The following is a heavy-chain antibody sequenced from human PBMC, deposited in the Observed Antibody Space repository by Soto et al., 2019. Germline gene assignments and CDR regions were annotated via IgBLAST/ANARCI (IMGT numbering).Heavy chain of an antibody. J-gene: IGHJ6*02. D-gene: IGHD3-3*01. Sequence: ASVKVSCKASGYTFTSYYMHWVRQAPGQGLEWMGIINPSGGSTSYAQKFQGRVTMTRDTSTSTVYMELSSLRSEDTAVYYCAREYYDFWSGPQPMTRLDYYYYGMDVWGQGTTVTVSS. CDR1: GYTFTSYY. V-gene: IGHV1-46*01. CDR3: AREYYDFWSGPQPMTRLDYYYYGMDV. CDR2: INPSGGST.